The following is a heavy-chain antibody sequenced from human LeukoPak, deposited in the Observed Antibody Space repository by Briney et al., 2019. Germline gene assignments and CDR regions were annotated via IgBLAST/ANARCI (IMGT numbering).Heavy chain of an antibody. V-gene: IGHV1-18*04. J-gene: IGHJ5*02. CDR3: ARSAIAVASYNWFDP. CDR1: GYTFTSYY. D-gene: IGHD6-19*01. Sequence: ASVKVSCKASGYTFTSYYMHWVRQAPGQGLEWMGWISAYNGNTNYAQKLQGRVTMTTDTSTSTAYMELRSLRSDDTAVYYCARSAIAVASYNWFDPWGQGTLVTVSS. CDR2: ISAYNGNT.